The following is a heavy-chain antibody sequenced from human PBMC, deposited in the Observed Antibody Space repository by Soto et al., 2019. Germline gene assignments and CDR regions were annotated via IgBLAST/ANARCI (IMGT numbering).Heavy chain of an antibody. V-gene: IGHV1-18*01. CDR1: GYNFVNYG. CDR2: ISPYTGNT. Sequence: QVQQVQSGDEVKKPGASVKVSCKASGYNFVNYGTAWVRQAPGQGLEWMGWISPYTGNTHSATKIQGRLTMTTDTSTSTAYMDLGSLTSDDTAVYYCVMVDNYVTPTPQDVWGQGTTVTVSS. CDR3: VMVDNYVTPTPQDV. J-gene: IGHJ6*02. D-gene: IGHD3-16*01.